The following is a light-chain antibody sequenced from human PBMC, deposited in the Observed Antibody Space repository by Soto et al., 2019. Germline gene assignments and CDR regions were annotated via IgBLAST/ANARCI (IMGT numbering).Light chain of an antibody. Sequence: QSVLTQPPSVSGAPGQRVTISCTGTSSNIGAGYDVHWYQQRPGTAPKLLIYGNSNRSSGVPNRFSGSKSGTSASLAITGLQAEDEADYSCQSYDSSLSAWVFGGGTQLTVL. V-gene: IGLV1-40*01. J-gene: IGLJ3*02. CDR2: GNS. CDR1: SSNIGAGYD. CDR3: QSYDSSLSAWV.